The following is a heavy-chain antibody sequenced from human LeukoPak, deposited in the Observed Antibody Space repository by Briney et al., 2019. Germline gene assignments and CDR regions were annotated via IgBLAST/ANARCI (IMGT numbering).Heavy chain of an antibody. CDR1: GGSFSGYY. CDR3: ARVAARYVGMDV. D-gene: IGHD6-6*01. J-gene: IGHJ6*02. CDR2: IYYSGST. V-gene: IGHV4-59*01. Sequence: SETLSLTCAAYGGSFSGYYWSWIRQPPGKGLEWIGYIYYSGSTNYNPSLKSRVTISVDTSKKQVSLNLSSVTAAGTAVYYCARVAARYVGMDVWGQGTTVTVSS.